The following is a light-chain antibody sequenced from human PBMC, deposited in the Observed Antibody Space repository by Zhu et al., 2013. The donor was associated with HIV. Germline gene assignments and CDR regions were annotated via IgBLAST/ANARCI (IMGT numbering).Light chain of an antibody. CDR2: KVS. V-gene: IGKV2-30*02. Sequence: DVVMTQSPLSLPVTLGQPASISCRSSQSLVHSDGNTYLNWFHQRPGQSPRRLIYKVSNRDSGVPDRFSGSGSGTDFTLKISRVEAEDVGVYYCLQTTHFPHTFGQGTKLEI. J-gene: IGKJ2*01. CDR3: LQTTHFPHT. CDR1: QSLVHSDGNTY.